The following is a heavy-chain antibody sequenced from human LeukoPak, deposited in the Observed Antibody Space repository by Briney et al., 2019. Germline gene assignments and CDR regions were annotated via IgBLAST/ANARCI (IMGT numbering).Heavy chain of an antibody. Sequence: PSETLSLTCTVSGSMYNYYWSWIRQPPGKGLEWIAYVYFTGRTLYNPSLESRVTISVDTSKTQFSLRLTSVTAADTAVYYCARHIPVSYDAFDLWGRGTTVTVSS. J-gene: IGHJ3*01. V-gene: IGHV4-59*08. D-gene: IGHD6-19*01. CDR1: GSMYNYY. CDR3: ARHIPVSYDAFDL. CDR2: VYFTGRT.